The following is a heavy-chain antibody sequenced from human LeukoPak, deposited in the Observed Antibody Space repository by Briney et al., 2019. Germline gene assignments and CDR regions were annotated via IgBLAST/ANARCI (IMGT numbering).Heavy chain of an antibody. CDR3: AGGNCGGDCYSIVSNDY. Sequence: SETLSLTCTVSGGSVSSGNYYWSWIRQPPGKGLDWIGYIYYSGSTNYNPSLKSRVTISVDTSKNQFSLKLSSVTAADTAVYYCAGGNCGGDCYSIVSNDYWGQGTLVTVSS. J-gene: IGHJ4*02. D-gene: IGHD2-21*02. CDR2: IYYSGST. CDR1: GGSVSSGNYY. V-gene: IGHV4-61*01.